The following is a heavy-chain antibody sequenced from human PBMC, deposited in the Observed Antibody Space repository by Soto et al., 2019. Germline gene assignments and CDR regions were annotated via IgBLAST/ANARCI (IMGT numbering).Heavy chain of an antibody. CDR1: GFSFSDYY. Sequence: VGSLRLSCAASGFSFSDYYMTWIRQARGKGLEWVSYISSGGGSTIYYADSVKGRFTISRDNAKNSLFLQMNSLRAEDTAVYYCARQRGYYDSSGLDYWGQGTLVTVSS. CDR2: ISSGGGSTI. J-gene: IGHJ4*02. V-gene: IGHV3-11*01. CDR3: ARQRGYYDSSGLDY. D-gene: IGHD3-22*01.